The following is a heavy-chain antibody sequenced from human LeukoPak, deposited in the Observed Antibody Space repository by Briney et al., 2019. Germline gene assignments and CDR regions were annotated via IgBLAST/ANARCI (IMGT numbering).Heavy chain of an antibody. CDR1: GGSISSYY. V-gene: IGHV4-59*01. Sequence: SETLSLTCTVSGGSISSYYWSWIRQPPGKGLEWIGYIYYSGSTNYNPSLKSRVTISVDTSKNRFSLKLSSVTAADTAVYYCARGRSSSGWYYFDYWGQGTLVTVSS. D-gene: IGHD6-19*01. CDR3: ARGRSSSGWYYFDY. J-gene: IGHJ4*02. CDR2: IYYSGST.